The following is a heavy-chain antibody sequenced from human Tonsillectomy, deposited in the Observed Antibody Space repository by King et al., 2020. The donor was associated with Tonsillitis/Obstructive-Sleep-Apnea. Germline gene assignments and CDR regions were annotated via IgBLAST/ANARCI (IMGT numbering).Heavy chain of an antibody. V-gene: IGHV3-30*04. CDR2: ISYDGSSK. Sequence: VQLVESGGGVVQPGRSLRLSCAASGFTLSPYAMHWVRQAPGKGLEWVAVISYDGSSKYWADSVKGRFTISRDNSKNTLSLQMNSLRAEDTAVYYCVRDFSSDPTYDPRSYCYYMDVWGKGTTVTVSS. CDR3: VRDFSSDPTYDPRSYCYYMDV. CDR1: GFTLSPYA. D-gene: IGHD3-3*01. J-gene: IGHJ6*03.